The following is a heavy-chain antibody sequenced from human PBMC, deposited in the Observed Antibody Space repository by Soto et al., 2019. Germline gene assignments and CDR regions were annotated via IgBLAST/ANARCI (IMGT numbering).Heavy chain of an antibody. CDR3: ARARYQLLHPYYYGMDV. V-gene: IGHV4-34*01. Sequence: SETLSLTCAVYGGSFSGYYWSWIRQPPGKGLEWIGEINHSGSTNYNPSLKSRVTISVDTSKNQVSLKLSSVTAADSAVYFCARARYQLLHPYYYGMDVWGQGTTVTVSS. CDR1: GGSFSGYY. D-gene: IGHD2-2*01. J-gene: IGHJ6*02. CDR2: INHSGST.